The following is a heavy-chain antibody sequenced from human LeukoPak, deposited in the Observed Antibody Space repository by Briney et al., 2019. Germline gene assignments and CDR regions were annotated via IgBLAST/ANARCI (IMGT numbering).Heavy chain of an antibody. CDR3: ARLYTSGWPFDY. J-gene: IGHJ4*02. Sequence: PGGSLRLSCAASGFSFSSYAMNWVRQAPGKGLEWVSYISSGSSTIYYADSVKGRFIISRDNAKNSLYLQMNSLTDEDTAVYYCARLYTSGWPFDYWGQGTLVTVSS. CDR1: GFSFSSYA. D-gene: IGHD6-19*01. CDR2: ISSGSSTI. V-gene: IGHV3-48*02.